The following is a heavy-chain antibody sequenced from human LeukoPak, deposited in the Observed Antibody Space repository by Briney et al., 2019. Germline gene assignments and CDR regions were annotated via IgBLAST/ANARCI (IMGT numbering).Heavy chain of an antibody. CDR1: GGSFSGYY. CDR3: ARPIAAAGTFYMDV. D-gene: IGHD6-13*01. V-gene: IGHV4-34*01. Sequence: PSETLSLTCAVYGGSFSGYYWSWIRQPPGKGLEWIGEINHSGSTNYNPSLKSRVTISVDTSKNQFSPKLSSVTAADTAVYYCARPIAAAGTFYMDVWGKGTTVTVSS. J-gene: IGHJ6*03. CDR2: INHSGST.